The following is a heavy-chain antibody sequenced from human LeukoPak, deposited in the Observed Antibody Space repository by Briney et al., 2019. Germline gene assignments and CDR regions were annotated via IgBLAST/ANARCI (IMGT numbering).Heavy chain of an antibody. CDR1: GFTFSSYA. J-gene: IGHJ4*02. D-gene: IGHD1-14*01. Sequence: GGSLRLSCAASGFTFSSYAMSWVRQAPGKGLEWVSAISGSGGSTYYADSVKGRFTISRDNSKNTLYLQMNSLRAEDTAGYYCAKVQVGATYRGYFDYWGQGTLVTVSS. V-gene: IGHV3-23*01. CDR3: AKVQVGATYRGYFDY. CDR2: ISGSGGST.